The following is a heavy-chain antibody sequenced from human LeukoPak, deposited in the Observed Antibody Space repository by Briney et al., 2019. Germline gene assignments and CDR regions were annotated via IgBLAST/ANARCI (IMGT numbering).Heavy chain of an antibody. D-gene: IGHD3-10*01. CDR1: GFTFSSYS. Sequence: GGSLRLSCAASGFTFSSYSMNWVRQAPGKGLEWVSAISGSGGSTYYADSVKGRFTISRDNSKNTLYLQMNSLRAEDTAVYYCAKDRALLWFGELLTFDYWGQGTLVTVSS. J-gene: IGHJ4*02. V-gene: IGHV3-23*01. CDR3: AKDRALLWFGELLTFDY. CDR2: ISGSGGST.